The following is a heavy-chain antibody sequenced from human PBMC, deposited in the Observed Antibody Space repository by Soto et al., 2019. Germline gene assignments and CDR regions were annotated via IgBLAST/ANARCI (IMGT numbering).Heavy chain of an antibody. CDR3: ARDSPKRGYSGYAPAAYGMDV. CDR2: INPNSGGT. J-gene: IGHJ6*02. V-gene: IGHV1-2*04. CDR1: GSTFTGYY. D-gene: IGHD5-12*01. Sequence: ASVTGSCKASGSTFTGYYMHWVRQAPGQGLEWMGWINPNSGGTNYAQKFQGWVTMTRDTSISTAYMELSRLRSDDTAVYYCARDSPKRGYSGYAPAAYGMDVWGQGTTVTVSS.